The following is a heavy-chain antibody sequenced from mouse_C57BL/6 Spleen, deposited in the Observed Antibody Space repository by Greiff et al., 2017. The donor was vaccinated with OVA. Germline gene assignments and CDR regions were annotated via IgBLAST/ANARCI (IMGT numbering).Heavy chain of an antibody. CDR1: GFSLTSYG. J-gene: IGHJ1*03. D-gene: IGHD1-1*01. CDR2: IWRGGST. Sequence: VMLVESGPGLVQPSQSLSITCTVSGFSLTSYGVHWVRQSPGKGLEWLGVIWRGGSTDYNAAFMSRLSITKDNSKSQVFFKMNSLQADDTAIYYCAKNYGSSYDWYFDVWGTGTTVTVSS. CDR3: AKNYGSSYDWYFDV. V-gene: IGHV2-5*01.